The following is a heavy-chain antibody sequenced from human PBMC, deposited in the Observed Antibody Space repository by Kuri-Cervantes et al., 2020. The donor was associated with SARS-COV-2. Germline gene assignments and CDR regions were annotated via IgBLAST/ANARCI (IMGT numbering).Heavy chain of an antibody. CDR3: AREKLRYFDWSKPPTPEYYFDY. V-gene: IGHV1-18*04. CDR1: GYTFTNYG. CDR2: INGYNDNT. J-gene: IGHJ4*02. D-gene: IGHD3-9*01. Sequence: ASVKVSCKASGYTFTNYGISWVRQAPGQGLEWMGWINGYNDNTEYAQKLQGRVTMTTDTSTSTAYMELRSLRSDDTAVYYCAREKLRYFDWSKPPTPEYYFDYWGQGTLVTVSS.